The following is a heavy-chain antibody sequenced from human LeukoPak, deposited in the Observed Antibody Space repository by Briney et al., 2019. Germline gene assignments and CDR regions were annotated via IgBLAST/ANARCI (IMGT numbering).Heavy chain of an antibody. CDR3: ARAWDTMVRGVLIGY. CDR2: INPSGGST. J-gene: IGHJ4*02. D-gene: IGHD3-10*01. Sequence: AAVKVPCKASGYTFTSYYMHWVRQAPGQGLEWMGIINPSGGSTSYAQKFQGRVTMTRDTSTSTVYMELSSLRSEDTAVYYCARAWDTMVRGVLIGYWGQGTLVTVSS. V-gene: IGHV1-46*01. CDR1: GYTFTSYY.